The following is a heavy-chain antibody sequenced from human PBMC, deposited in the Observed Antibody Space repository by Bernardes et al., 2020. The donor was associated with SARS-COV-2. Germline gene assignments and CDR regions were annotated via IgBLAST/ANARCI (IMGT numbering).Heavy chain of an antibody. V-gene: IGHV3-23*01. CDR3: AQKRNGHNPFDY. CDR1: GFTFSAYP. J-gene: IGHJ4*02. D-gene: IGHD2-8*01. CDR2: ISGDGVVT. Sequence: GGSLRLFCAASGFTFSAYPLSWVRKAPGRGLEWVSAISGDGVVTLYADSVKGRFTISRDNSKNMLYLQMNSLGAEDTAIYYCAQKRNGHNPFDYWGRGTLVTLSS.